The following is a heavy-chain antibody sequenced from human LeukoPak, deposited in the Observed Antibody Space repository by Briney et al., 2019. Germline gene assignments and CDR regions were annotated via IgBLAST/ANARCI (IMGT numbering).Heavy chain of an antibody. CDR2: IYHSGSA. V-gene: IGHV4-38-2*02. CDR3: ARDPRWLTPDCTSTSCYENCFDP. D-gene: IGHD2-2*01. Sequence: SETLSLTCAVPGYSISSGYQWAWIRQSPGKGLEWIGSIYHSGSAHYNPSLKSRVTISVETSKNQFSLKMYSVTAADTAVCYCARDPRWLTPDCTSTSCYENCFDPWGQGTLVTVSS. CDR1: GYSISSGYQ. J-gene: IGHJ5*02.